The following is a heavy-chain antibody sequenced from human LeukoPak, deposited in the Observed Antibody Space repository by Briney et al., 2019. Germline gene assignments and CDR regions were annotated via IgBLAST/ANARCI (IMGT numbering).Heavy chain of an antibody. J-gene: IGHJ3*02. Sequence: SQTLSLTCTVSGGSISSGDYYWSWIRQPPGKGLEWIGYIYYSGSTYNNPSLKSRVTISVDTSKNQFSLKLSSVTVADTAVYYCARSYYDILTGPGGFDIWGQGTMVTVSS. CDR1: GGSISSGDYY. D-gene: IGHD3-9*01. CDR3: ARSYYDILTGPGGFDI. V-gene: IGHV4-30-4*01. CDR2: IYYSGST.